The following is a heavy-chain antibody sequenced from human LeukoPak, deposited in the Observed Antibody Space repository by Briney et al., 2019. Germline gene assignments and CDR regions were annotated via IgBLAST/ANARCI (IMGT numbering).Heavy chain of an antibody. D-gene: IGHD5-18*01. J-gene: IGHJ4*02. Sequence: PGGSLRLSCAASGFTFSSYAMHWVRQAPGKGLEWVAVISYDGSNKYYADSVKGRFTISRDNSKNTLYLQMNSLTAEDTAVYYCARETDTAMVDGDCYFDYWGPGTLVTVSS. CDR3: ARETDTAMVDGDCYFDY. CDR1: GFTFSSYA. CDR2: ISYDGSNK. V-gene: IGHV3-30*01.